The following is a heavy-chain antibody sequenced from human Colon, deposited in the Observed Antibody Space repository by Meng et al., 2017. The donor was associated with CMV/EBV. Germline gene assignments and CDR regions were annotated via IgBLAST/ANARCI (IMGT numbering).Heavy chain of an antibody. CDR3: VRARASEYYYYYGMDV. Sequence: SVKVSCKASGFNFIESGVQWVRQGRGERLEWIGWIGIVSGKTNYAPDFQERVTITRDMSASTVYMELNSLKSEDTAVYYCVRARASEYYYYYGMDVWGQG. J-gene: IGHJ6*02. V-gene: IGHV1-58*01. CDR2: IGIVSGKT. CDR1: GFNFIESG. D-gene: IGHD6-6*01.